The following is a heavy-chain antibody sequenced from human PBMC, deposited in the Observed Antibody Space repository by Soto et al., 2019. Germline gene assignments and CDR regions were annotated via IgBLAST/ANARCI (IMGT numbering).Heavy chain of an antibody. D-gene: IGHD3-10*01. CDR3: AREAFHYYATTGFYSDY. J-gene: IGHJ4*02. Sequence: SETLSLTCAVSNFSISNGYYWSWIRQPPGRGLEWLGSMYHRGIAYYNPSLAGRVSISIDTSKNQFSLSLTSVTAADTAVYFCAREAFHYYATTGFYSDYWGRGTLVTVYS. CDR2: MYHRGIA. V-gene: IGHV4-38-2*02. CDR1: NFSISNGYY.